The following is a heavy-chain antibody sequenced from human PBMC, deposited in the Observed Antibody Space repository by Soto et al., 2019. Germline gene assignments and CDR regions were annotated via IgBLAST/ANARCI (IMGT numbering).Heavy chain of an antibody. Sequence: QLGGSLRLSCAASGFTFGSFALSWVRQAPGKGLEWVSAISGSGDGVDYADSVKGQFTISRDNSKNTLYLQMNSLRTGDTAVYYCAGPGYSSQDYWGQGTLVTVSS. CDR3: AGPGYSSQDY. J-gene: IGHJ4*02. CDR2: ISGSGDGV. CDR1: GFTFGSFA. D-gene: IGHD5-18*01. V-gene: IGHV3-23*01.